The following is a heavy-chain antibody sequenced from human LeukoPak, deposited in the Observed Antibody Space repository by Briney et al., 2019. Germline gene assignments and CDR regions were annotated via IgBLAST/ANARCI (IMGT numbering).Heavy chain of an antibody. V-gene: IGHV1-69*05. Sequence: SVKVSCKASGYTFTGYYMHWVRQAPGQGLEWMGRIIPIFGTANYAQKFQGRVTITTDESTSTAYMELSSLRSEDTAVYYCASPRGYSYGNYDYWGQGTLVTVSS. CDR1: GYTFTGYY. CDR3: ASPRGYSYGNYDY. J-gene: IGHJ4*02. D-gene: IGHD5-18*01. CDR2: IIPIFGTA.